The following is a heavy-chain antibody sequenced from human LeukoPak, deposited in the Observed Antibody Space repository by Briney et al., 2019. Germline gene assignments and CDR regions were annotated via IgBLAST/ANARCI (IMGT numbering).Heavy chain of an antibody. V-gene: IGHV3-33*01. CDR2: IWYDGSNK. CDR1: GFTFSSYG. J-gene: IGHJ4*02. Sequence: GGSLRLSCAASGFTFSSYGMHWVRQAPGKGLERVAVIWYDGSNKYYADSVKGRFTISRDNSKNTLYLQMNSLRAEDTAVYYCARHAEGTAGTYDYWGQGTLVTVSS. D-gene: IGHD6-13*01. CDR3: ARHAEGTAGTYDY.